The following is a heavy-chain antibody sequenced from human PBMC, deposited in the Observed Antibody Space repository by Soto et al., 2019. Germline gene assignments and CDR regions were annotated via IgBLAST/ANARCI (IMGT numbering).Heavy chain of an antibody. Sequence: PRESLKISCQVFGYTFTSYWITWVRQMPGKGLEWMGRIDPSTSFTDYNPSFEGHVILSVDLSVSTAYLSLRLRFVTAADTAVYDCVRGSSSYQFDYWGQGTLVTVSS. D-gene: IGHD6-6*01. J-gene: IGHJ4*02. V-gene: IGHV5-10-1*01. CDR3: VRGSSSYQFDY. CDR2: IDPSTSFT. CDR1: GYTFTSYW.